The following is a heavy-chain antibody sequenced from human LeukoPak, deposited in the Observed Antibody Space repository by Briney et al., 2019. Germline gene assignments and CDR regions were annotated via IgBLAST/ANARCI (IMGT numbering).Heavy chain of an antibody. CDR3: ARGLDNGTYYFDF. J-gene: IGHJ4*02. CDR1: GFTFSSYS. V-gene: IGHV3-21*01. Sequence: PGGSLRLSCAASGFTFSSYSMNSVRQAPGKGLEWVSSISSSGSYIYYADSVKGRFTISRDNAKNSLYLQMNSLRAEDTAVYYCARGLDNGTYYFDFWGQGTLVTVSS. CDR2: ISSSGSYI. D-gene: IGHD1-26*01.